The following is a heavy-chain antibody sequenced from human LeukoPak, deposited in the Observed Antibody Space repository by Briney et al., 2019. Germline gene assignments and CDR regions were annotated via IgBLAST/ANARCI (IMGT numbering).Heavy chain of an antibody. V-gene: IGHV4-59*08. CDR1: GGSISSYY. D-gene: IGHD3-3*01. Sequence: SETLSLTCTVSGGSISSYYWSWIRQPPGKGLEWIGYIYYSGSTNYNPSLKSRVTISVDTSKNQFSLKLSSVTAADTAVYYCARHLFYDFLLGLNYWGQGPLVTVSS. CDR3: ARHLFYDFLLGLNY. CDR2: IYYSGST. J-gene: IGHJ4*02.